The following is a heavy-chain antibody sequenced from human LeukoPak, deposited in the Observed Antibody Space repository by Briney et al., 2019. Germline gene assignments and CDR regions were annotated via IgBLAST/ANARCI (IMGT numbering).Heavy chain of an antibody. D-gene: IGHD6-19*01. Sequence: SETLSLTCTVSGASISSGDYLWSWIRQPPGMGLEWIGNIYYSGSTNYNPSLKSRVTVSVDTSKNQFSLKLSSVTAADTAVYYCARGQWLSDYWGQGTLVTVSS. CDR2: IYYSGST. J-gene: IGHJ4*02. CDR3: ARGQWLSDY. CDR1: GASISSGDYL. V-gene: IGHV4-61*08.